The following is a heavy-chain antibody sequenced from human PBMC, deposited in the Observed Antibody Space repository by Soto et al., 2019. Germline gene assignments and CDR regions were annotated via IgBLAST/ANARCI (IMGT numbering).Heavy chain of an antibody. J-gene: IGHJ3*02. Sequence: GGSLRLSCAASGFTFRDYYMTWIRQAPGKGLEWVSYISSSGTGIYYADSVKGRFTISRDNAKNSLYLQMSSLRAEDTAVYYCARAYSDAFDIWGQGTMVTVSS. V-gene: IGHV3-11*01. CDR1: GFTFRDYY. D-gene: IGHD2-15*01. CDR2: ISSSGTGI. CDR3: ARAYSDAFDI.